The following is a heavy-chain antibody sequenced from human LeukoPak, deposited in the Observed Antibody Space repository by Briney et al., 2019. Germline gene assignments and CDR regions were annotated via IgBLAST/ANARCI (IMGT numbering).Heavy chain of an antibody. CDR3: AKDTAPYSSGWCLDY. CDR1: GFTFSSYG. CDR2: ISYDGSNK. Sequence: GGSLRLSCAASGFTFSSYGMPWVRQAPGMGLEWVAVISYDGSNKYYADSVKGRFTISRDNSKNTLYLQMNSLRAEDTAVYYCAKDTAPYSSGWCLDYWGQGTLVTVSS. V-gene: IGHV3-30*18. J-gene: IGHJ4*02. D-gene: IGHD6-19*01.